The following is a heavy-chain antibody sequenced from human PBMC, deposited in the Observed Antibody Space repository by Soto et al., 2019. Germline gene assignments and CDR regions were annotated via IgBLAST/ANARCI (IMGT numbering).Heavy chain of an antibody. D-gene: IGHD1-26*01. CDR3: AGVFSDEKSKYYFDY. CDR1: GGTFSSYV. J-gene: IGHJ4*02. Sequence: SVKVSCKSSGGTFSSYVISWVRQAPGQGLEWMGGIIPIFGTANYAQKFQARATITADDSTSTAYMELSSLRSEDTALYYCAGVFSDEKSKYYFDYWGQGTLVTVSS. V-gene: IGHV1-69*13. CDR2: IIPIFGTA.